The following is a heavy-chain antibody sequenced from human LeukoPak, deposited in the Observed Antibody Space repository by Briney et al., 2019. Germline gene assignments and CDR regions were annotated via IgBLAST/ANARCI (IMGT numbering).Heavy chain of an antibody. CDR1: GFTFSSYS. D-gene: IGHD6-19*01. V-gene: IGHV3-7*01. Sequence: GGSLRLSCAASGFTFSSYSMNWVRQAPGKGLEWVANIKQDGSDKYYVDSVKGRFTISRDNAKNSLYLQMNSLRVEDTSVYYCARGTYISGWYPDYFGSWGQGTLVTVSS. J-gene: IGHJ4*02. CDR2: IKQDGSDK. CDR3: ARGTYISGWYPDYFGS.